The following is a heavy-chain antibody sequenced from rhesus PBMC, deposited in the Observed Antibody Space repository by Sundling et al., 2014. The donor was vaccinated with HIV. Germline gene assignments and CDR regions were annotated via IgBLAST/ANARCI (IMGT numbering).Heavy chain of an antibody. CDR2: INGNSGGT. J-gene: IGHJ4*01. V-gene: IGHV4-80*01. CDR3: AISAYCSTTTCYPFYY. Sequence: QVQLQESGPGLVKPSEPLSLTCPVSGASISAYWWAWIRQPPGKGLEWIGEINGNSGGTNYNPSLKSRVSFSRDTSKNQFSLKLTSVTAADTAVYYCAISAYCSTTTCYPFYYWGQGVLVTVSS. D-gene: IGHD2-2*01. CDR1: GASISAYW.